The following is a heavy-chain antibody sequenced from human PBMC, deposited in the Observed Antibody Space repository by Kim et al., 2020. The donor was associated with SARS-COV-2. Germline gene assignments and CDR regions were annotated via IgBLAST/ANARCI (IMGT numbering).Heavy chain of an antibody. CDR1: GFTFNKYG. CDR3: ARLGPYDSSGYSFDY. CDR2: INWNAGIL. Sequence: GGSPRLSCAASGFTFNKYGMTWVHQAPGKGLEWVSAINWNAGILAYADSVKGRFTISRDNVKNSLYLQMNSLRVDDTALYYCARLGPYDSSGYSFDYWGQGILVTVSS. V-gene: IGHV3-20*04. J-gene: IGHJ4*02. D-gene: IGHD3-22*01.